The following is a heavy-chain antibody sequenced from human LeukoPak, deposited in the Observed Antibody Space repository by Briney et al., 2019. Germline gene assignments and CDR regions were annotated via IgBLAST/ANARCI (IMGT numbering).Heavy chain of an antibody. CDR1: GFTFSSYW. J-gene: IGHJ5*02. D-gene: IGHD3-10*01. V-gene: IGHV3-7*01. CDR3: ARVSMVRGVIINSWFDP. CDR2: IKQDGSEK. Sequence: GGSLRLSCAASGFTFSSYWMSWVRQAPGKGLEWVANIKQDGSEKYYVDSVKGRFTISRDNAKNSLYLQMNSLRAGDTAVYYCARVSMVRGVIINSWFDPWGQGTLVTVSS.